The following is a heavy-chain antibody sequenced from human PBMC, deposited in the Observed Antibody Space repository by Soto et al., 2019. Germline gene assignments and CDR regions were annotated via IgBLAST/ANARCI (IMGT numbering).Heavy chain of an antibody. D-gene: IGHD6-13*01. CDR3: VSGYFLLPPATDLGMGYYYGLDV. J-gene: IGHJ6*02. Sequence: EVRLVQSGAQVKEPGESLKISCKGSGYSFTTYWIGWVRQMPGKGLEWMGSVYPGDSDTRYSPSFQGQVTVSADKSITTAYLQWNSLKASDTAMYYCVSGYFLLPPATDLGMGYYYGLDVWGQGTTVIVSS. CDR2: VYPGDSDT. CDR1: GYSFTTYW. V-gene: IGHV5-51*01.